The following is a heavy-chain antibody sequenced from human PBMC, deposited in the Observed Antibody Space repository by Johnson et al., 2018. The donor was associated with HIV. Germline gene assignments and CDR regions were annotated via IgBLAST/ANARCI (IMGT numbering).Heavy chain of an antibody. CDR2: ISYDGSNK. J-gene: IGHJ3*02. CDR1: GFTFSSFG. D-gene: IGHD6-19*01. CDR3: VAQWQVLGTLDI. V-gene: IGHV3-30*03. Sequence: VQLVESGGGVVQPGRSLRLSCAASGFTFSSFGMHWVRQAPGKGLEWVALISYDGSNKYYADSVKGRFTISRDNAKNSLYLQMNSLRAEDTAVYYCVAQWQVLGTLDIWGQGTMVTV.